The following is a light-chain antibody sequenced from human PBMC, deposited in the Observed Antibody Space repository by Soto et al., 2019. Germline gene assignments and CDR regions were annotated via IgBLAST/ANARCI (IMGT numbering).Light chain of an antibody. V-gene: IGKV3-11*01. CDR2: DAS. CDR3: QQRSNWPPSIT. CDR1: QSVTTY. J-gene: IGKJ5*01. Sequence: EMVFTQSPATLSLSPGERANISCRASQSVTTYLAWYQQKPGQAPRLLIYDASDRATGIPARFSGSGSGTDFTLTISSLEPEDFAVYYCQQRSNWPPSITFGQGTRLEIK.